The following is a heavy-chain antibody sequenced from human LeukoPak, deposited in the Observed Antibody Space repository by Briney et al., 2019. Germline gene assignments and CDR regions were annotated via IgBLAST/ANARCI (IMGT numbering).Heavy chain of an antibody. D-gene: IGHD6-6*01. J-gene: IGHJ3*02. CDR2: INPTGGTT. V-gene: IGHV1-46*01. CDR1: GYIFTSYY. CDR3: ARTSVTAPLGAFDI. Sequence: ASVKVSCKAFGYIFTSYYRHWVRQAPGQGLEWMAIINPTGGTTAYAQKFQGRVTVTRDTSTSTVYMELSSLRSDDTAVYYCARTSVTAPLGAFDIWGQGTMVTVSS.